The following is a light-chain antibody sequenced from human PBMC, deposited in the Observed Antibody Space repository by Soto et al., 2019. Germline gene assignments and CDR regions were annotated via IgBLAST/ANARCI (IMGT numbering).Light chain of an antibody. CDR3: QQYDSWPLYT. V-gene: IGKV3-15*01. J-gene: IGKJ2*01. Sequence: EIMMTQSPATLSVSPGERAILSCRASQTVGTSFAWYQQKPGQAPRLLIYGASTRATDTPARFSGSGSGTEFTLTISSLQAEDVAVYFCQQYDSWPLYTFGQGTKVEIK. CDR2: GAS. CDR1: QTVGTS.